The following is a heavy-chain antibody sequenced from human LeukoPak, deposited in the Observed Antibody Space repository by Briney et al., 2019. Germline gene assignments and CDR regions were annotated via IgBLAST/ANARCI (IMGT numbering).Heavy chain of an antibody. V-gene: IGHV3-33*01. CDR3: ARARDLLGAFDI. J-gene: IGHJ3*02. CDR2: IWYDGSNK. Sequence: GGSLRLSCAASGFTFSSYGMHCVRQAPGKGLEWVAVIWYDGSNKYYADSVKGRSTISRDNSKNTLYLQMNSLRAEDTAVYYCARARDLLGAFDIWGQGTMVTVSS. D-gene: IGHD1-26*01. CDR1: GFTFSSYG.